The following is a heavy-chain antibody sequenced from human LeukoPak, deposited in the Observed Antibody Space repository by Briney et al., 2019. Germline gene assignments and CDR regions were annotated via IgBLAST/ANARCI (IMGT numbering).Heavy chain of an antibody. V-gene: IGHV3-23*01. Sequence: GGSLRLSCAASGFTFSSYAMSWVRQAPGKGLEWVSAISGSGGSTYYADSVKGWFTISRDNSKNTLYLQMNSLRAEDTAVYYCAKDQGYDILTGYYKRALGFDYWGQGTLVTVSS. CDR1: GFTFSSYA. D-gene: IGHD3-9*01. J-gene: IGHJ4*02. CDR2: ISGSGGST. CDR3: AKDQGYDILTGYYKRALGFDY.